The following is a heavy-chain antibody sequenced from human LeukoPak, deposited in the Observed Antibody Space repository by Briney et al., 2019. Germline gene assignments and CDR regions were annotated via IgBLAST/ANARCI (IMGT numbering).Heavy chain of an antibody. V-gene: IGHV4-61*01. CDR2: IYYSGST. J-gene: IGHJ5*02. CDR1: GGSVSSGSYY. Sequence: SETLSLTCTVSGGSVSSGSYYWSWIRQPPGKGLEWIGYIYYSGSTNYNPSLKSRVTIPVDTSKNQFSLKLSSVTAADTAVYYCARGSSYSNYEGRFDPWGQGTLVTVSS. D-gene: IGHD4-11*01. CDR3: ARGSSYSNYEGRFDP.